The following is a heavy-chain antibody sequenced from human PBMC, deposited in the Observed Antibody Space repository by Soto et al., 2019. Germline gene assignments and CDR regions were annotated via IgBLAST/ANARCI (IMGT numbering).Heavy chain of an antibody. D-gene: IGHD3-22*01. CDR3: ARGDLVVTHSFFDY. CDR2: IIPILGIA. V-gene: IGHV1-69*02. CDR1: GGTFSSYT. Sequence: QVQLVQSGAEVKKPGSSVKVSCKASGGTFSSYTISWVRQAPGQGLEWMGRIIPILGIANYAQKFQGRVTIPADKSTSTAYMELSSLRSEDTAVYYCARGDLVVTHSFFDYWGQGTLVTVSS. J-gene: IGHJ4*02.